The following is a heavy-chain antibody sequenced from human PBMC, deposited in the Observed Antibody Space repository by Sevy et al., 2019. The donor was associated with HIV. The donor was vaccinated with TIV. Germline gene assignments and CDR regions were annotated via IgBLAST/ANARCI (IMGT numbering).Heavy chain of an antibody. CDR2: ISSSGSTI. CDR1: GFTFSSYE. Sequence: GGSLRLSCAASGFTFSSYEMNWVRQAPGKGLEWVSYISSSGSTIYYADSVKGRFTISRDNAKNSLYLQMNSLRAEDTAVYYCARQRKYTAIDSWGQGTLVTVSS. CDR3: ARQRKYTAIDS. J-gene: IGHJ5*02. V-gene: IGHV3-48*03. D-gene: IGHD5-18*01.